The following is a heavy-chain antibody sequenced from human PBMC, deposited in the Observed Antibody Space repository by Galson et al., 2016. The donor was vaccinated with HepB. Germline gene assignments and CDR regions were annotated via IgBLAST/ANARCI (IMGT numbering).Heavy chain of an antibody. Sequence: SLRLSCAASGFIFSSYGMHWVRQAPGKELEWVAYIWYDGSNTYYADSVKGRFTISRDNSKNTLYLQMNNLRAEDTAVYYCSREIFATRTISYRCDPWGQGTLVIVSS. J-gene: IGHJ5*02. CDR1: GFIFSSYG. D-gene: IGHD3-16*02. V-gene: IGHV3-33*01. CDR2: IWYDGSNT. CDR3: SREIFATRTISYRCDP.